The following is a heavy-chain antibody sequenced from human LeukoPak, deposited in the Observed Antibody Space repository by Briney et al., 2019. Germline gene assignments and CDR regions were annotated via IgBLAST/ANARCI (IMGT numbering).Heavy chain of an antibody. Sequence: SETLSLTCTVSGASISSYYWSWLRQPPGKGLEWIAFMYYSGSTNYNPSLKSRVTISLDTSKNQFSLKLSSVTAADTAVYYCARRSISGNSWDYFDYWGQGTLVTVSP. CDR3: ARRSISGNSWDYFDY. CDR2: MYYSGST. D-gene: IGHD4-23*01. V-gene: IGHV4-59*08. CDR1: GASISSYY. J-gene: IGHJ4*02.